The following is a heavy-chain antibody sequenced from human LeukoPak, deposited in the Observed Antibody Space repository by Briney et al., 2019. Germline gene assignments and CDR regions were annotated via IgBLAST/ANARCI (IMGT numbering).Heavy chain of an antibody. CDR1: GGTFSSYA. Sequence: GASVKVSCKASGGTFSSYAISWVRQAPGQGLEWMGGIIPIFGTANYAQKFQGRVTITADESTSTAYMELSSLRSGDTAVYYCARDLYDYSRYNWFDPWGQGTMVTVSS. CDR3: ARDLYDYSRYNWFDP. D-gene: IGHD4-11*01. CDR2: IIPIFGTA. J-gene: IGHJ5*02. V-gene: IGHV1-69*01.